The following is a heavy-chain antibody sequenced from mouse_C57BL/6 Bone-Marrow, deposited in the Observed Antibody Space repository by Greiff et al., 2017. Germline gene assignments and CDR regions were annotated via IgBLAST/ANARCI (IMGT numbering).Heavy chain of an antibody. V-gene: IGHV5-6*01. CDR1: GFTFSSYG. D-gene: IGHD1-1*01. J-gene: IGHJ2*01. CDR3: ARQDSSSYDYFDY. Sequence: DVHLVESGGDLVKPGGSLKLSCAASGFTFSSYGMSWVRQTPDKRLEWVATISSGGSYTYYPDSVKGRFTISRDNAKNTLYRQMSSLKSEDTAMYYCARQDSSSYDYFDYWGQGTTLTVSS. CDR2: ISSGGSYT.